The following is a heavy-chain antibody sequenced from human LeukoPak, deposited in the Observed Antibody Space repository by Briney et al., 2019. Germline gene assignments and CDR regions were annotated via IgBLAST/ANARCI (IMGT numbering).Heavy chain of an antibody. Sequence: SETLSLTCTVSGASISSGGYYWSWIRQHPGKGLEWIGYISYSGSLYYNPSLKSRVTISVDTSRNQFSLKLSSVTAADTAVYYCARDEIIAVAGTATFDYWGQGTLVTVSS. CDR1: GASISSGGYY. J-gene: IGHJ4*02. CDR3: ARDEIIAVAGTATFDY. CDR2: ISYSGSL. V-gene: IGHV4-31*03. D-gene: IGHD6-19*01.